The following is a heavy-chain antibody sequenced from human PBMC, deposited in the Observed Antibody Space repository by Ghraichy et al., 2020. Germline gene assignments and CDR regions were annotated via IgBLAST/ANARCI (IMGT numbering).Heavy chain of an antibody. J-gene: IGHJ5*02. Sequence: GGSLRLSCAASGFTVSSNYMSWVRQAPGKGLKWVSVIYSGGSTYYADSVKGRFTISRDNSKNTLYLQMNSLRAEDTAVYYCARDWWNWFDPWGQGTLVTVSS. V-gene: IGHV3-53*01. CDR2: IYSGGST. CDR1: GFTVSSNY. CDR3: ARDWWNWFDP. D-gene: IGHD2-15*01.